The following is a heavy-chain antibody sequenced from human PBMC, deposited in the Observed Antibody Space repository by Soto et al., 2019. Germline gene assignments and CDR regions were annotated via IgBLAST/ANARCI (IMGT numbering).Heavy chain of an antibody. D-gene: IGHD6-13*01. J-gene: IGHJ4*02. CDR2: IYWDDDK. V-gene: IGHV2-5*02. CDR3: AHRPIARAGGAFDY. Sequence: SGPTLVNPTQTLTLTCTFSGFSLSTSEVGVGWIRQPPGKALEWLAVIYWDDDKRYSPSLKSRLAITKDTSKNQVVLTMINMDPVDTATYYCAHRPIARAGGAFDYCGQGTLVTVSS. CDR1: GFSLSTSEVG.